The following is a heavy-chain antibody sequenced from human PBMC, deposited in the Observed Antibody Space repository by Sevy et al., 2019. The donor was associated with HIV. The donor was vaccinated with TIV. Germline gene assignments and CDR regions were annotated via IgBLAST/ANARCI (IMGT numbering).Heavy chain of an antibody. CDR3: ARMTRGFDY. V-gene: IGHV4-4*07. CDR2: IYTSGSTT. CDR1: GGSISPYY. Sequence: SETLSLTCTVSGGSISPYYWIWTRQPAGKGLEWIGRIYTSGSTTNYNPSLKSRVSMSVDTSKNQFSLKLTSVTAADTVVYYCARMTRGFDYWGQGVLVTVSS. J-gene: IGHJ4*02.